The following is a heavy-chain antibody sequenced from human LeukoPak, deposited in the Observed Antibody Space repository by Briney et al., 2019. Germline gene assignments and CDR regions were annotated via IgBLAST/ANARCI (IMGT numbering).Heavy chain of an antibody. J-gene: IGHJ5*02. V-gene: IGHV3-30*03. Sequence: GGSLRLSCAASGFTFSSYGMHWVRQAPGKGLEWVAVISYDGSNKYYADSVKGRFTISRDNSKNTLYLQMNSLRAEDTAVYYCARTIAAKSNWFDPWGQRTLVTVSS. CDR1: GFTFSSYG. CDR2: ISYDGSNK. D-gene: IGHD2-15*01. CDR3: ARTIAAKSNWFDP.